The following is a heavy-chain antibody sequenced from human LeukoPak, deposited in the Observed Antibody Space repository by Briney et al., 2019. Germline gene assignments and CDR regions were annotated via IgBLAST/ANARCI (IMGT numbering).Heavy chain of an antibody. V-gene: IGHV3-23*01. CDR3: AKNGWLRSSGLWGDY. J-gene: IGHJ4*02. Sequence: QSGGSLRLSCAASGFTFSSYSMNWVRQAPGKGLEWVSSFSGGDGSPYHADSVKGRFTISRDNSKSTLYLQMNSLRAEDTAIYYCAKNGWLRSSGLWGDYWGQGALVTVSS. CDR2: FSGGDGSP. CDR1: GFTFSSYS. D-gene: IGHD5-12*01.